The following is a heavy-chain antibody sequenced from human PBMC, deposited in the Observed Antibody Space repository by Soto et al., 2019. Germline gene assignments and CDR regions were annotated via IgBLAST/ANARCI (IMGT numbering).Heavy chain of an antibody. V-gene: IGHV3-7*01. Sequence: PGGSLGLSGAVSGFTFSTFWMSWVRQAPGKGLEWVANIKHDGSEKHYVDSVKGRFTISRDNAKNSLYLQMDSLRAEDTAIYYCARCSSAWGWLDPWGQGTLVTVSS. D-gene: IGHD6-19*01. CDR1: GFTFSTFW. J-gene: IGHJ5*02. CDR3: ARCSSAWGWLDP. CDR2: IKHDGSEK.